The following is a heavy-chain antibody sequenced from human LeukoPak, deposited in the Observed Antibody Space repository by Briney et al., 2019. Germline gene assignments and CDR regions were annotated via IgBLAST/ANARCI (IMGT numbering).Heavy chain of an antibody. D-gene: IGHD4-17*01. Sequence: GASVKPSCKASGYTFTGYYIHWVRQAPAQGLELMGWINPNSGGTNYAQQFQGRVTMTRDTSISTAYMELSRMRADDTAVYYCAREKDDYGDYADFDIWGQGTMVTVSS. CDR1: GYTFTGYY. V-gene: IGHV1-2*02. CDR2: INPNSGGT. CDR3: AREKDDYGDYADFDI. J-gene: IGHJ3*02.